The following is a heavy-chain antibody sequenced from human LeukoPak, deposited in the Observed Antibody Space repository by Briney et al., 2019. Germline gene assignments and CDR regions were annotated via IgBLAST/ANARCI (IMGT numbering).Heavy chain of an antibody. CDR2: VLPNFGTA. V-gene: IGHV1-69*13. D-gene: IGHD1-26*01. Sequence: SSVNVSCKASGCSFSSYCMSWVRQAPGHGLEWMGGVLPNFGTANYAQKFQGRVTITADESTSTASMKLSCVSAADTAVYYCARSCAGGLCYYDLYWFEPGGQETLVIVSS. J-gene: IGHJ5*02. CDR1: GCSFSSYC. CDR3: ARSCAGGLCYYDLYWFEP.